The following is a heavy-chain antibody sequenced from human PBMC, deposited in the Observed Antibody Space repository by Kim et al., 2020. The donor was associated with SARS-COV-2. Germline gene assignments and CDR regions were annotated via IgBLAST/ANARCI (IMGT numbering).Heavy chain of an antibody. CDR3: ARVGITMVRGVIRRIYYFDY. Sequence: RVTISVDTSKNQFSLKLSSVTAADTAVYYCARVGITMVRGVIRRIYYFDYWGQGTLVTVSS. J-gene: IGHJ4*02. V-gene: IGHV4-34*01. D-gene: IGHD3-10*01.